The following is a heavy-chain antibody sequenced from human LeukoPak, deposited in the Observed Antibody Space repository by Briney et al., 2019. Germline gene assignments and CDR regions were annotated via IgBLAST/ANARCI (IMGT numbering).Heavy chain of an antibody. Sequence: ASVKVSCKASGYTFTSYAMNWVRQAPGQGLEWMGWINTNTGNPTYAQGFTGRFVFSLDTSVSTAYLQISSLKAEDTAVYYCARMYCSSTSCSFDYWGQGTLVTVSS. CDR3: ARMYCSSTSCSFDY. CDR1: GYTFTSYA. J-gene: IGHJ4*02. V-gene: IGHV7-4-1*02. CDR2: INTNTGNP. D-gene: IGHD2-2*01.